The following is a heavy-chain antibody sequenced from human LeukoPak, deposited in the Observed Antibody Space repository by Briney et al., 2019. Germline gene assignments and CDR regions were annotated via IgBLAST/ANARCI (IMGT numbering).Heavy chain of an antibody. V-gene: IGHV1-69*13. D-gene: IGHD5-24*01. J-gene: IGHJ4*02. CDR1: GGTFSSYA. CDR2: IIPIFGTA. Sequence: ASVKVSCKASGGTFSSYAISWMRQAPGQGLEWMGGIIPIFGTANYAQKFQGRVTITADESTSTACMELSSLRSEDTAVYYCARSGPRNGYNYYWGQGTLVTVSS. CDR3: ARSGPRNGYNYY.